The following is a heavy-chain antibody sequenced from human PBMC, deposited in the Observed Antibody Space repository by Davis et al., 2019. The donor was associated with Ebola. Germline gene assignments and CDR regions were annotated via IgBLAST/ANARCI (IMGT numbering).Heavy chain of an antibody. CDR1: GFTFSSYS. J-gene: IGHJ4*02. Sequence: GESLKISCAASGFTFSSYSMNWVRQAPGKGLEWVAVISYDGSNKYYADSVKGRFTISRDNSKNTMYLQMNSLRAEDTAVYYCAKDEMATLFFDYWGQGTLVTVSS. CDR3: AKDEMATLFFDY. D-gene: IGHD5-24*01. V-gene: IGHV3-30*18. CDR2: ISYDGSNK.